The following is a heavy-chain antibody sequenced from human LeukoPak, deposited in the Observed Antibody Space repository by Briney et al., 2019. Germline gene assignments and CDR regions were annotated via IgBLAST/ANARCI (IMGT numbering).Heavy chain of an antibody. D-gene: IGHD3-9*01. Sequence: SETLSLTCTVSGGSISSYYWSWIRQPPGKGLEWIGCIYYSGSTNYNPSLKSRVTISVDTSKNQFSLKLSSVTAADTAVYYCARLGYDILTGYYHPTDAFDIWGQGTMVTVSS. CDR1: GGSISSYY. CDR3: ARLGYDILTGYYHPTDAFDI. CDR2: IYYSGST. V-gene: IGHV4-59*08. J-gene: IGHJ3*02.